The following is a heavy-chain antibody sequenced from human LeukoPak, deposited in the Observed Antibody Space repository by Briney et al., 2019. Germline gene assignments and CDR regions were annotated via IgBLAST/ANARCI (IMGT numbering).Heavy chain of an antibody. V-gene: IGHV4-34*01. CDR1: GGSFSGFY. Sequence: SETPFLTLALYGGSFSGFYWSWIRQPPGKGLEWIWGINHSGSTYYNPSLKSRVTISVETSKVQFSLKLSSVTAADTAVYYCARDSCSSTSCRKKFDNWGQGTLVTVSS. CDR2: INHSGST. CDR3: ARDSCSSTSCRKKFDN. J-gene: IGHJ4*02. D-gene: IGHD2-2*01.